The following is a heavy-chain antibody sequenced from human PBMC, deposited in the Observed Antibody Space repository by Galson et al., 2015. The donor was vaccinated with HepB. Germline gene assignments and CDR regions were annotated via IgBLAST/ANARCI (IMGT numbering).Heavy chain of an antibody. J-gene: IGHJ4*02. CDR2: IVNGGGAT. D-gene: IGHD5-18*01. Sequence: SLRLSCAASGSTFSDYAMSWVRQAPGKGLEWVSAIVNGGGATVYSDSVKGRFTISRDNSKNTLYLQMNSLRAEDTAIYYCAKRRYNSYGDFDYWGQGTVVTVSS. CDR3: AKRRYNSYGDFDY. V-gene: IGHV3-23*01. CDR1: GSTFSDYA.